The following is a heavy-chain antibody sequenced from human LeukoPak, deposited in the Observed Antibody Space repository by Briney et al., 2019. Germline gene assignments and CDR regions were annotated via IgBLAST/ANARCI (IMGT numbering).Heavy chain of an antibody. D-gene: IGHD6-13*01. Sequence: GGSLRLSCAGSGFNFNSYWMSWVRQAPGKGLECVANIKQDGSEIYFVDPVKGRFTISRDNAKSSLYLQMNSLRGEDTAVYYCARVDVAARTWGQGTLVTVSS. J-gene: IGHJ5*02. CDR2: IKQDGSEI. CDR1: GFNFNSYW. CDR3: ARVDVAART. V-gene: IGHV3-7*02.